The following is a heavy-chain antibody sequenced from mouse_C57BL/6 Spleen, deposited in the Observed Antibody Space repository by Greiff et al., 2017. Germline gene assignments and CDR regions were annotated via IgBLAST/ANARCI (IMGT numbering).Heavy chain of an antibody. J-gene: IGHJ3*01. D-gene: IGHD2-14*01. Sequence: VQLQQPGAELVKPGASVKLSCKASGYTFTSYWMQWVKQRPGQGLEWIGEIDPSDSYTNYNQKFKGKATLTVDTSSSTAYMQLSSLTSEDSAVYYCARTDRGWFAYWGQGTLVTVSA. CDR2: IDPSDSYT. CDR3: ARTDRGWFAY. V-gene: IGHV1-50*01. CDR1: GYTFTSYW.